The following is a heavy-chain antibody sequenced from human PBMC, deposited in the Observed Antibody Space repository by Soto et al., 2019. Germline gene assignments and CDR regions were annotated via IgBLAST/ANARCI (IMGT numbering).Heavy chain of an antibody. Sequence: SETLSLTCTVSGGSISSSSYYWGWIRQPPGKGLEWIGSIYYSGSTYYNPSLKSRVTISVDTSKNQFSLKLSSVTAADTAVYYCARESQLLGYYYYMDVWGKGTTVTVSS. J-gene: IGHJ6*03. CDR2: IYYSGST. D-gene: IGHD2-2*01. CDR1: GGSISSSSYY. V-gene: IGHV4-39*02. CDR3: ARESQLLGYYYYMDV.